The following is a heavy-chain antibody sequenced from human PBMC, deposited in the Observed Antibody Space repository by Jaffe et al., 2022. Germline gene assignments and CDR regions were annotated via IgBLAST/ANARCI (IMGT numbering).Heavy chain of an antibody. V-gene: IGHV4-61*01. CDR3: ARDGDFWSGYRTDYYYYYMDV. J-gene: IGHJ6*03. D-gene: IGHD3-3*01. Sequence: QVQLQESGPGLVKPSETLSLTCTVSGGSVSSGSYYWSWIRQPPGKGLEWIGYIYYSGSTNYNPSLKSRVTISVDTSKNQFSLKLSSVTAADTAVYYCARDGDFWSGYRTDYYYYYMDVWGKGTTVTVSS. CDR1: GGSVSSGSYY. CDR2: IYYSGST.